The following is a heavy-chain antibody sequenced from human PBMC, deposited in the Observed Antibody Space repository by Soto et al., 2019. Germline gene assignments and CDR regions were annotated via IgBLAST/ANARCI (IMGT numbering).Heavy chain of an antibody. Sequence: SETLSLTCTVSGGSISSNSWTWIRQPPGKGLEWVGYVYNSGSTNYTPTLKSRVTISEDTSKSQFSLKVNSMTAADTAVYYCARYRREAVAGYTLDNWGQGILVTVSS. V-gene: IGHV4-59*01. CDR2: VYNSGST. J-gene: IGHJ4*02. CDR1: GGSISSNS. CDR3: ARYRREAVAGYTLDN. D-gene: IGHD6-13*01.